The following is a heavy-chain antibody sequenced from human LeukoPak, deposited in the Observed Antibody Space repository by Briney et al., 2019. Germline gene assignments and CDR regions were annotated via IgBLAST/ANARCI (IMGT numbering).Heavy chain of an antibody. CDR3: ASDVAFGAPGAFDI. CDR2: IIPILGIA. J-gene: IGHJ3*02. D-gene: IGHD3-16*01. Sequence: ASVKVSCKASGGTFSSYTISWVRQAPGQGLEWMGRIIPILGIANYAQKFQGRVTMTADKSTSTAYMELSSLRSEDTAVYYCASDVAFGAPGAFDIWGQGTMVTVSS. V-gene: IGHV1-69*02. CDR1: GGTFSSYT.